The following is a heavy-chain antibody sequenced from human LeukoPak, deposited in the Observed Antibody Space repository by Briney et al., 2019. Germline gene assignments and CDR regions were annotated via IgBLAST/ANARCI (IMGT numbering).Heavy chain of an antibody. CDR3: ARGPRFSSGHAFDI. CDR2: IYSGGST. CDR1: GFTVSSNY. J-gene: IGHJ3*02. D-gene: IGHD6-25*01. V-gene: IGHV3-53*04. Sequence: GGSLRLSCAASGFTVSSNYMSWVRQAPGKGLEWVSVIYSGGSTYYADSVKGRFTISRHNSENTLYLQMNSLRAEDTAVYYCARGPRFSSGHAFDIWGQGTIVTVSS.